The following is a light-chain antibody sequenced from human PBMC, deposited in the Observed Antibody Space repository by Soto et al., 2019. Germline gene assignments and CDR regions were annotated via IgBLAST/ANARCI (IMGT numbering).Light chain of an antibody. CDR3: QQYASSPRT. CDR2: GAS. J-gene: IGKJ1*01. CDR1: QSVNSRY. V-gene: IGKV3-20*01. Sequence: DTVLTQSPGTLSLSPGERATLSCRASQSVNSRYIAWYQVKPGQAPMLLISGASGRAAGISDRFRGSGSRTEFNLTLCRLESEDIAVYYCQQYASSPRTFGQGTKVDIK.